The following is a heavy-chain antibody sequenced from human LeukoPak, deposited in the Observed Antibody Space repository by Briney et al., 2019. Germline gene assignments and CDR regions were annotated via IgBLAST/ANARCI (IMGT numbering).Heavy chain of an antibody. Sequence: SQTLSLTCAVYGGSLSGYYSSWIRHPPGKWLEWIGEINHSASNNYNPLLKSRVTISVDTSKNQYYLRLSCVTAADTAMYYCASVVVPAANYRPDFDYWGQGTLVTVSS. CDR3: ASVVVPAANYRPDFDY. CDR1: GGSLSGYY. V-gene: IGHV4-34*01. CDR2: INHSASN. J-gene: IGHJ4*02. D-gene: IGHD2-2*01.